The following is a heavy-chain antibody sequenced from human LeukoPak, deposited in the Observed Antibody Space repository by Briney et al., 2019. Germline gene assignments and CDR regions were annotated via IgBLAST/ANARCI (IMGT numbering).Heavy chain of an antibody. D-gene: IGHD2-2*01. CDR2: MYPNSGNT. Sequence: ASVTVSCKPSGYTFTRYDLNGVRQATPQGVAWMGWMYPNSGNTGYPQNFQGRVTMTRNTSISTDYMELSSLRSEDTAVYYCARGAMSLDVFYYYYMDVWGKGTTVTVSS. V-gene: IGHV1-8*01. J-gene: IGHJ6*03. CDR1: GYTFTRYD. CDR3: ARGAMSLDVFYYYYMDV.